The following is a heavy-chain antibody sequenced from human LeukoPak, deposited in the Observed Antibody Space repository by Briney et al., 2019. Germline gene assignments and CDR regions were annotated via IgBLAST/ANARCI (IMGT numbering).Heavy chain of an antibody. Sequence: GASVTVSCTASVSTFTDYYMHWVRQAPGQGLEWMGWINPNSGGTNFAQKFQDRVTMARDTSISTAYMELSSLRSDDTAVYYCASKGAGYCTSTSCQGAFDFWGQGTMVTVSS. CDR2: INPNSGGT. CDR1: VSTFTDYY. D-gene: IGHD2-2*01. V-gene: IGHV1-2*02. J-gene: IGHJ3*01. CDR3: ASKGAGYCTSTSCQGAFDF.